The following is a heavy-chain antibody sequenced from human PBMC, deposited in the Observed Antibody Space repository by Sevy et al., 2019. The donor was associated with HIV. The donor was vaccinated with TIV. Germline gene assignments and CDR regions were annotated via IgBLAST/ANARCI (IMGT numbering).Heavy chain of an antibody. J-gene: IGHJ6*02. D-gene: IGHD3-22*01. Sequence: GGSLRLSCAASGFTFSDYYMSWIRQAPGKGLEWVSYISSSGSTIYYADSVKGRFTISRDNAKNSLYLQMNSLRAEDTAVYYCARPYYYDSSGYYRARGPCYGMDVWGQGTTVTVSS. CDR3: ARPYYYDSSGYYRARGPCYGMDV. CDR2: ISSSGSTI. CDR1: GFTFSDYY. V-gene: IGHV3-11*04.